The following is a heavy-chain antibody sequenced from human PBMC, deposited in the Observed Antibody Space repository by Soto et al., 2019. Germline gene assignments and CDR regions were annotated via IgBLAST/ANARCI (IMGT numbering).Heavy chain of an antibody. CDR3: ARGGCSSTSCYEFDY. V-gene: IGHV1-3*01. J-gene: IGHJ4*02. D-gene: IGHD2-2*01. Sequence: ASVKVSCKASGYTFTSYAMHWVRQAPGQRLEWMGWMNAGNGNTKYSQKFQGRVTITRDTSASTAYMELSSLRSEDTAVYYCARGGCSSTSCYEFDYWGQGTLVTVSS. CDR2: MNAGNGNT. CDR1: GYTFTSYA.